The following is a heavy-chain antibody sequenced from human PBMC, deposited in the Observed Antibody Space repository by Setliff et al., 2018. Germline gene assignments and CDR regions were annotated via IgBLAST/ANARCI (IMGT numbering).Heavy chain of an antibody. CDR3: ARINFYVSSGHYYAPDY. V-gene: IGHV1-18*01. D-gene: IGHD3-22*01. J-gene: IGHJ4*02. CDR1: GYTFTNYG. Sequence: ASVKVSCKTSGYTFTNYGITWVRQAPGQGLEWMGWINNHTTNTNYAQKLQGRVAMTTDTSTSTAYMKLRSLRSDDSAVYYCARINFYVSSGHYYAPDYWGQGTLVTVSS. CDR2: INNHTTNT.